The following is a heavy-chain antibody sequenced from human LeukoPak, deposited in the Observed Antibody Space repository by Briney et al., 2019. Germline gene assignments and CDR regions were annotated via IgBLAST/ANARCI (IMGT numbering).Heavy chain of an antibody. CDR3: AKDNSRIVVVPAATDY. J-gene: IGHJ4*02. D-gene: IGHD2-2*01. CDR1: GFTFSSYS. Sequence: GGSLRLSCAASGFTFSSYSMNWVRQAPGKGLEWVSFISSSSSYIYYADSVKGRFTISRDNSKNTLYLQMNSLRAEDTAVYYCAKDNSRIVVVPAATDYWGQGTLVTVSS. V-gene: IGHV3-21*04. CDR2: ISSSSSYI.